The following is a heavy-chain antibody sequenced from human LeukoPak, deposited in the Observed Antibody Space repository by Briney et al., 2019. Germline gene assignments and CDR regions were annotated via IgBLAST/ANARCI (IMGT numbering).Heavy chain of an antibody. CDR2: IYYSGST. Sequence: SETLSLTCTVSGGSISSSSYYWGWIRQPPGKGLEWIGSIYYSGSTYYNPSLKSRVTISVDTSKNPFSLKLSSVTAADTAVYYCARTIMITFGGVIAYYMDVWGKGTTVTVSS. CDR3: ARTIMITFGGVIAYYMDV. D-gene: IGHD3-16*02. V-gene: IGHV4-39*01. J-gene: IGHJ6*03. CDR1: GGSISSSSYY.